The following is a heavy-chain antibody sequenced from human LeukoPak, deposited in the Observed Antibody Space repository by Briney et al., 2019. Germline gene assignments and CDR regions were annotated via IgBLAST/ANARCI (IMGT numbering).Heavy chain of an antibody. J-gene: IGHJ6*02. CDR3: ASKGRTVTTDYGMDV. CDR2: ISAYNGNT. CDR1: GYTFTSYG. Sequence: ASVKVSCKASGYTFTSYGISWVRQAPGQGLEWMGWISAYNGNTNYAQKLQGRVTITTDTSTSTAYMELRSLRSDDTAVYYCASKGRTVTTDYGMDVWGQGTTDTVSS. V-gene: IGHV1-18*01. D-gene: IGHD4-17*01.